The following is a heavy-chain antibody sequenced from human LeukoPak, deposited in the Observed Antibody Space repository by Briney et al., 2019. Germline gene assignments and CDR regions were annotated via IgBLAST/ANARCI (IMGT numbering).Heavy chain of an antibody. J-gene: IGHJ4*02. D-gene: IGHD1-26*01. V-gene: IGHV3-21*01. CDR3: ARDRSGSYPYYFDY. CDR2: ISSRSAYI. CDR1: GFTFSDYS. Sequence: GGSLRLSCAASGFTFSDYSMNWVRQAPGKGLEWVSSISSRSAYIHYTDSVKGRFTISRDNAENSLYLQMNNLRADDTAVYYCARDRSGSYPYYFDYWGQGTEVTVSS.